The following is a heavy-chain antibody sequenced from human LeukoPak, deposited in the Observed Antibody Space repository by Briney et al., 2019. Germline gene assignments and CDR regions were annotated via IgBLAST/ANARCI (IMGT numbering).Heavy chain of an antibody. Sequence: PGGSLRLSCAASGFTFSSYSMNWVRQAPGKGLEWVSYISSSSGTIYYADSVKGRFTISRDNAKNSLYLQMNSLRAEDTAVYYCARDSGLLDNWGQGTLVTVSS. CDR1: GFTFSSYS. J-gene: IGHJ4*02. CDR3: ARDSGLLDN. D-gene: IGHD2-15*01. V-gene: IGHV3-48*04. CDR2: ISSSSGTI.